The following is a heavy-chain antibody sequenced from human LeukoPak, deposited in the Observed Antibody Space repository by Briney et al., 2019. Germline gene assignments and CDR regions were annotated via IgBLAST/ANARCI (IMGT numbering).Heavy chain of an antibody. CDR1: GGSFSGYY. CDR2: INHSGST. Sequence: PSETLSLTCAVYGGSFSGYYWSWIRQPPGKGLEWIGEINHSGSTNYNPSLKSRVTISVDTSKNQFSLKLSSVTAADMAVYYCARGLAIVGATTWFDPWGQGTLVTVSS. J-gene: IGHJ5*02. V-gene: IGHV4-34*01. D-gene: IGHD1-26*01. CDR3: ARGLAIVGATTWFDP.